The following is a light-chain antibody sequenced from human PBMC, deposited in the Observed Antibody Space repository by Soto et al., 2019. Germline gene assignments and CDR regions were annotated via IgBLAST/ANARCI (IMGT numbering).Light chain of an antibody. CDR2: DVT. CDR3: CSYAGSYVF. V-gene: IGLV2-11*01. J-gene: IGLJ2*01. CDR1: SSNVGVYIY. Sequence: QSALTQPRSVSGSPGQSVTISCTGTSSNVGVYIYVSWYQHHPGKAPELMIYDVTKRPSGVPDRFSGSKSGNTASLTISGLQAEDEADYYCCSYAGSYVFFGGGTKLTVL.